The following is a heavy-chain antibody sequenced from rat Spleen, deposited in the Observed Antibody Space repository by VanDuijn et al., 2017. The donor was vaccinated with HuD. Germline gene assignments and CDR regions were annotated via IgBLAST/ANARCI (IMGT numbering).Heavy chain of an antibody. Sequence: QVQLKESGPGLVQPSQTLSLTCSVSGFSLMDYSVHWVRQPPGKGLEWMGRIQSGGNTDYNSALRSRLSISRDTSKSQVFLEMNSLQAEDTAIYFCTRQGIRGTEHWGQGVMVTVSS. D-gene: IGHD4-3*01. CDR1: GFSLMDYS. CDR2: IQSGGNT. CDR3: TRQGIRGTEH. V-gene: IGHV2-19*01. J-gene: IGHJ2*01.